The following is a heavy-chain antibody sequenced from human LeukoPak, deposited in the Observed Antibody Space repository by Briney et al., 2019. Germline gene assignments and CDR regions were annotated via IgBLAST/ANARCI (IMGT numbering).Heavy chain of an antibody. J-gene: IGHJ3*02. CDR2: IHYSGSS. Sequence: KPSETPSLTCTVSGDSSTSRSYYWAWIRQSPGKGLEWIGSIHYSGSSYYNPSLKSRVTRSLDTSKNQFSLKLSSVTAADTAVYYCARVIYDAFDIWGQGTMVTVSS. V-gene: IGHV4-39*07. CDR1: GDSSTSRSYY. CDR3: ARVIYDAFDI. D-gene: IGHD3-16*02.